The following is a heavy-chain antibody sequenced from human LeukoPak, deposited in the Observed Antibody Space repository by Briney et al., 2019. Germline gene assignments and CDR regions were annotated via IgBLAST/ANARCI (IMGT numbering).Heavy chain of an antibody. Sequence: PSETLSLTCAVYGGSFSGYYWSWIRQPPGKGLEWIGEINHSGSTNYNPSLKSRVTISVDTSKNQFSLRLSSVTAADTAVYYCASLGSQKTRGAAAGSNWGQGTLVTVSS. D-gene: IGHD6-13*01. V-gene: IGHV4-34*01. CDR3: ASLGSQKTRGAAAGSN. CDR2: INHSGST. J-gene: IGHJ4*02. CDR1: GGSFSGYY.